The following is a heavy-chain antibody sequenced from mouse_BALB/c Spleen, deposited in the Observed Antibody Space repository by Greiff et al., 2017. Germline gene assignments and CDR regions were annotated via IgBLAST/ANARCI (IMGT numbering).Heavy chain of an antibody. V-gene: IGHV1-55*01. CDR3: ARQGNTTAPWFAY. CDR1: GFNFTSYW. Sequence: QVQLQQSGAELVKPGTSVKLSCKASGFNFTSYWINWVKLRPGQGLEWIGDIYPGSGSTNYNEKFKSKATLTVDTSSSTAYMQLSSLAAEDSALYYGARQGNTTAPWFAYWGQGTLVTVSA. D-gene: IGHD1-2*01. J-gene: IGHJ3*01. CDR2: IYPGSGST.